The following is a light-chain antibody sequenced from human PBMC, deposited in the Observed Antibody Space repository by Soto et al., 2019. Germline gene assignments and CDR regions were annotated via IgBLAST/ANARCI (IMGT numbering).Light chain of an antibody. CDR3: SSYAGSNNYV. Sequence: QSALTQPPSASGSPGQSVTISCIGTSSDVGGYNYVSWYQQHPGKAPKLMIYEVSRRPSGVPDRFSGSKSGNTASLTVYGLQAEDEADYYCSSYAGSNNYVFGTGTKLTVL. J-gene: IGLJ1*01. CDR2: EVS. V-gene: IGLV2-8*01. CDR1: SSDVGGYNY.